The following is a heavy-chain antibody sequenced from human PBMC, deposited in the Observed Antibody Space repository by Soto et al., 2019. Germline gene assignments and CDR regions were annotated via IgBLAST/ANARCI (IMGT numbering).Heavy chain of an antibody. J-gene: IGHJ6*02. CDR2: IIPIFGTA. CDR1: GGTFSSYA. CDR3: ARDWPIIAAAAVSYYYGMDV. Sequence: SVKVSCKASGGTFSSYAISWVRQAPGQGLEWMGGIIPIFGTANYAQKFQGRVTITADESTSTAYMELSSLRSEDTAVYYCARDWPIIAAAAVSYYYGMDVWGQGTTVTVSS. V-gene: IGHV1-69*13. D-gene: IGHD6-13*01.